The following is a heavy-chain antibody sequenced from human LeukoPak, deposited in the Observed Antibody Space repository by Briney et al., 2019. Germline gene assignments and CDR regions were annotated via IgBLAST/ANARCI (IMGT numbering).Heavy chain of an antibody. CDR3: ARDLRCCSGGSCYSGYFDY. CDR1: GYTFTSYG. D-gene: IGHD2-15*01. J-gene: IGHJ4*02. CDR2: ISAYNGNT. V-gene: IGHV1-18*01. Sequence: ASVKVSRKASGYTFTSYGISWVRQAPGQGLEWMGWISAYNGNTNYAQKLQGRVTMTTDTSTSTAYMELRSLRSDDTAVYYCARDLRCCSGGSCYSGYFDYWGQGTLVTVSS.